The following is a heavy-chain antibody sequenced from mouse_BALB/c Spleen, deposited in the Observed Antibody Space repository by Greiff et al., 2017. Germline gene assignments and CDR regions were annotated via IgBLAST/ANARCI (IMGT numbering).Heavy chain of an antibody. J-gene: IGHJ4*01. Sequence: EVMLVESGGGLVKPGGSLKLSCAASGFTFSSYAMSWVRQTPEKRLEWVASISSGGSTYYPDSVKGRFTISRDNARNILYLQMSSLRSEDTAMYYCARESTMITRAMDYWGQGTSVTVSS. V-gene: IGHV5-6-5*01. CDR2: ISSGGST. CDR1: GFTFSSYA. D-gene: IGHD2-4*01. CDR3: ARESTMITRAMDY.